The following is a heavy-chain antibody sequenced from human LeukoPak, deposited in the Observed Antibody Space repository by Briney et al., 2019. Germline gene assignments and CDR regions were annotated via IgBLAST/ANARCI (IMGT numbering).Heavy chain of an antibody. J-gene: IGHJ6*03. CDR2: IYYTGTT. V-gene: IGHV4-39*07. CDR3: ARQGSSWYGYYYYYMDV. Sequence: KTSETLSLTCAVSGGSFSSSTYYWGWIRQPPGKGLEWIGTIYYTGTTYYNPSLTSRVTISVVTSKNQFSLKLSFVTAADTAVYYCARQGSSWYGYYYYYMDVWGKGTTVTVSS. CDR1: GGSFSSSTYY. D-gene: IGHD6-13*01.